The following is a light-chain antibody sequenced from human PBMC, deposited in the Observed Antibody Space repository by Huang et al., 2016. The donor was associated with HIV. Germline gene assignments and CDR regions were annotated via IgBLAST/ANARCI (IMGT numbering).Light chain of an antibody. V-gene: IGKV1-17*03. CDR1: QGIGNH. Sequence: DIQMTQSPSAMSASVGDRVTITCRASQGIGNHLAWFQQKPGKGPKRLIYGASSLQRGVPSRFSGSGSGTEFTLTISSLQPEDFATYYCLQHNSYPLTFGGGTKVEIK. CDR2: GAS. J-gene: IGKJ4*01. CDR3: LQHNSYPLT.